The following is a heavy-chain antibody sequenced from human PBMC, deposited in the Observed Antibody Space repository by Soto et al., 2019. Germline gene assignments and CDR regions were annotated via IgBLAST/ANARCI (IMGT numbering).Heavy chain of an antibody. CDR1: GFTFSDYY. CDR2: ISSSGSTI. Sequence: PGGSLRLSCAASGFTFSDYYMSWIRQAPGKGLEWVSYISSSGSTIYYADSVKGRFTISRDNAKNSLYLQMNSLRAEDTAVYYCARLGLDYYDSSGYYPYFDYWGQGTLVTVSS. D-gene: IGHD3-22*01. V-gene: IGHV3-11*01. J-gene: IGHJ4*02. CDR3: ARLGLDYYDSSGYYPYFDY.